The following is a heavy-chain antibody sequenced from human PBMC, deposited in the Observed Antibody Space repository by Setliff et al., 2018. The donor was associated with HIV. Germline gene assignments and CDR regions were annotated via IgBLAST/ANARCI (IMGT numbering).Heavy chain of an antibody. CDR1: DDSVSTFY. D-gene: IGHD3-3*01. Sequence: SETLSLTCTVSDDSVSTFYWNWIRQPPGKGLEWIGFIHHTGSTVSNPSLKSRVTILMDLSRNQLSLHLASVTTADTAVYFCAPREGVASTYYHDWGQGTQVTVSS. CDR2: IHHTGST. V-gene: IGHV4-59*02. CDR3: APREGVASTYYHD. J-gene: IGHJ4*01.